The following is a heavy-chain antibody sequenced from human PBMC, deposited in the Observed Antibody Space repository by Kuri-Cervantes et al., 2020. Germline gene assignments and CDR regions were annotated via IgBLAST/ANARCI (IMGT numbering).Heavy chain of an antibody. Sequence: SETLSLTCTVSGGSISSYYWSWIRQPPGKGLEWIGYIYYSGSTYYNPSLKSRVTISVDTSKNQFSLKLSSVTAADTAVYYCARVHQPYYYYMDVWGKGTTVTVSS. V-gene: IGHV4-59*01. J-gene: IGHJ6*03. D-gene: IGHD2-2*01. CDR3: ARVHQPYYYYMDV. CDR2: IYYSGST. CDR1: GGSISSYY.